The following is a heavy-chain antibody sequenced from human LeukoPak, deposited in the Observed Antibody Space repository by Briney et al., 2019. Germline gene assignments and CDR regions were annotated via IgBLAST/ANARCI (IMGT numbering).Heavy chain of an antibody. CDR1: GGSISSGGYS. CDR2: IYHSGST. Sequence: SQTLSLTCAVSGGSISSGGYSWSWIRQPPGKGLEWIGYIYHSGSTYYNPSLKSRVTISVDTSKNQFSLKLSSVTAADTAVYYCARGGSSSWYAAEYFQHWGQGTLVTVSS. J-gene: IGHJ1*01. D-gene: IGHD6-13*01. CDR3: ARGGSSSWYAAEYFQH. V-gene: IGHV4-30-2*01.